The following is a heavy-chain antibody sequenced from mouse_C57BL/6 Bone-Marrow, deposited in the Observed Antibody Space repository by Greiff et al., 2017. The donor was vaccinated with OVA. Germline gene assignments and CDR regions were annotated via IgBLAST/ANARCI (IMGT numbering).Heavy chain of an antibody. D-gene: IGHD1-1*01. J-gene: IGHJ4*01. CDR1: GYTFTNYW. Sequence: QVQLQQSGAELVRPGTSVKMSCKASGYTFTNYWIGWAKQRPGHGLEWIGDIYPGGGYTNYNEKFKGKATLTADKSSSTAYMQFSSLTSEDSAIYYCASWTDYGSSHYAMDYWGQGTSVTVSS. CDR2: IYPGGGYT. CDR3: ASWTDYGSSHYAMDY. V-gene: IGHV1-63*01.